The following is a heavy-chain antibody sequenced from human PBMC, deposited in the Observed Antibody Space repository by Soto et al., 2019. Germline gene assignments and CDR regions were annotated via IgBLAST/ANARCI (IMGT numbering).Heavy chain of an antibody. CDR1: GFTFSTYA. Sequence: GSLRLSCAASGFTFSTYAMSWVRQAPGMGLEWVSGISGSGGRTYYADSVKGRFTISRDTSKNTVYLQMNSLRAEETAVYYCAKMNDFWSGYYSANYFDYWGPGTLVTVSS. CDR2: ISGSGGRT. CDR3: AKMNDFWSGYYSANYFDY. V-gene: IGHV3-23*01. J-gene: IGHJ4*02. D-gene: IGHD3-3*01.